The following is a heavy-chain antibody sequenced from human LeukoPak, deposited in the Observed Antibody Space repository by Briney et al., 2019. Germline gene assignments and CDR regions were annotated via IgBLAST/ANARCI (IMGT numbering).Heavy chain of an antibody. V-gene: IGHV1-18*01. CDR2: ISAYNGNT. Sequence: GASVKVSCKASGYTFTSYGISWVRQAPGQGLEWMGWISAYNGNTNYAQKFQGRVTITTDESTSTAYMELSSLRSEDTAVYYCARDGPSSYFDYWGQGTLVTVSS. CDR3: ARDGPSSYFDY. D-gene: IGHD6-6*01. CDR1: GYTFTSYG. J-gene: IGHJ4*02.